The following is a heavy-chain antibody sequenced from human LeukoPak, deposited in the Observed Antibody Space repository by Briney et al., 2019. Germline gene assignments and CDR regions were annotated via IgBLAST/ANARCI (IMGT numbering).Heavy chain of an antibody. D-gene: IGHD1-26*01. Sequence: PGGSLRLSCAASGFTFSGFAMHWVRQASGKGLEWVGCIRSKANSYATAYAASVKGRFTISRDDSKNTAYLQMNSLKTEDTAVYYCTRRELPDEYNWFDPWGQGTLVTVSS. J-gene: IGHJ5*02. CDR1: GFTFSGFA. CDR3: TRRELPDEYNWFDP. CDR2: IRSKANSYAT. V-gene: IGHV3-73*01.